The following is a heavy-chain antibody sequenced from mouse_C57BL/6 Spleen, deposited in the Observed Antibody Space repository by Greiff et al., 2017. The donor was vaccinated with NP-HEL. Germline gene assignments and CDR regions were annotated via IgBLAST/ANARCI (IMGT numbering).Heavy chain of an antibody. CDR1: GFSLTSYG. J-gene: IGHJ2*01. CDR2: IWSGGST. V-gene: IGHV2-2*01. D-gene: IGHD2-5*01. Sequence: VKLVESGPGLVQPSQSLSITCTVSGFSLTSYGVHWVRQSPGKGLEWLGVIWSGGSTDYNAAFISRLSISKDNSKSQVFFKMNSLHADDTAIYYCARISNYVGYYFDYWGQGTTLTVSS. CDR3: ARISNYVGYYFDY.